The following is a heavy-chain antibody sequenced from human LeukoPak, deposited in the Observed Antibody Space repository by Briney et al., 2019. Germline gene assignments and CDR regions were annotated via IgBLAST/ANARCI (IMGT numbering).Heavy chain of an antibody. CDR3: ARGRHSYESSDYYYEGDAFDI. Sequence: ASVKVSCKVSGYTFIGYYMHWVRQAPGQGFEWMGIINPSGDSTSSAQTFQGRVTMTRDMSTSTVYMALSSLRTEDTAVYYCARGRHSYESSDYYYEGDAFDIWGQGTMVTVSS. CDR2: INPSGDST. D-gene: IGHD3-22*01. J-gene: IGHJ3*02. CDR1: GYTFIGYY. V-gene: IGHV1-46*01.